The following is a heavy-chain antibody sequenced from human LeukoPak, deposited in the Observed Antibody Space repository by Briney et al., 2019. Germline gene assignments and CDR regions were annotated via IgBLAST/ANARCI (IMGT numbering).Heavy chain of an antibody. D-gene: IGHD3-22*01. CDR3: AKHGIVVVITNSPYYFDY. V-gene: IGHV3-23*01. CDR2: ISGSGGST. Sequence: GGSLRLSCAASGFTFSSYAMSWVRQAPGKGLEWVSAISGSGGSTYCADSVKGRFTISRDNSKNTLYLQMNSLRAEDTAVYYCAKHGIVVVITNSPYYFDYWGQGTLVTVSS. J-gene: IGHJ4*02. CDR1: GFTFSSYA.